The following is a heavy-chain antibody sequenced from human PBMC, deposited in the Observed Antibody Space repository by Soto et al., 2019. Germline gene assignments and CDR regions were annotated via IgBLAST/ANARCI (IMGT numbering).Heavy chain of an antibody. CDR2: VDSGGSTT. D-gene: IGHD2-21*01. CDR1: GFTFSSYW. V-gene: IGHV3-74*01. J-gene: IGHJ4*02. CDR3: VRGAFHHYYLDS. Sequence: VQLVESGGGLVQPGGSLRLSCAASGFTFSSYWIHWVRQAPGKGLVWVSRVDSGGSTTNYADSVKGRFTISRDNAKNTLYLQMNSLRDEDTAVYHCVRGAFHHYYLDSWGQGTLVTVSS.